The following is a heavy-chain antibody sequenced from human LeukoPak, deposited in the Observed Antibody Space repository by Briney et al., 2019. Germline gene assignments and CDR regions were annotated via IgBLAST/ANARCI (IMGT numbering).Heavy chain of an antibody. CDR2: MNPHSGNT. CDR3: AKVSQGLLWFGELPYYFDY. V-gene: IGHV1-8*01. Sequence: ASVKVSCKASGYTFSSNDINWVRQATGQGLEWMGWMNPHSGNTGYAQKFQGRVTITRNSSISTAYMELSSLRSEDTALYYCAKVSQGLLWFGELPYYFDYWGQGTLVTVSS. CDR1: GYTFSSND. J-gene: IGHJ4*02. D-gene: IGHD3-10*01.